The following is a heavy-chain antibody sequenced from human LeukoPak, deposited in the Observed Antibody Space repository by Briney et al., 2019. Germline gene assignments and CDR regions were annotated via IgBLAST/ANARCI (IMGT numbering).Heavy chain of an antibody. CDR3: AKDYTGALIVVAHDY. Sequence: GGSLRLSCAASGFIVNNKYMSWVRQAPGKGLEWVSAISGSGGSTLYADSVKVRFTISRDNSKSTLYLQMNSLRAEDTAVYYCAKDYTGALIVVAHDYWGQGTLVTVSS. CDR1: GFIVNNKY. D-gene: IGHD2-15*01. J-gene: IGHJ4*02. CDR2: ISGSGGST. V-gene: IGHV3-23*01.